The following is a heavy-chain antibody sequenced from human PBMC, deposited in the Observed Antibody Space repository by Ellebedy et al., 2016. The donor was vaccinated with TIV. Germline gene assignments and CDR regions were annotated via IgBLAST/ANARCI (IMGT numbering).Heavy chain of an antibody. J-gene: IGHJ4*02. Sequence: GESLKISCAASGFSVSSDYVSWVRQAPGKGLEWVSVIYSGGSTYYADSVKGRFTISRHNSKNTVYLQMNSLRPEDTAVYYCARDRLVRGIHYFDYWGQGTLVTVSS. CDR2: IYSGGST. V-gene: IGHV3-53*04. CDR1: GFSVSSDY. CDR3: ARDRLVRGIHYFDY. D-gene: IGHD3-10*01.